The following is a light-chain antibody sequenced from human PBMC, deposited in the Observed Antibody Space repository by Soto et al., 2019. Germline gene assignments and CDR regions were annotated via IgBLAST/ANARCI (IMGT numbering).Light chain of an antibody. J-gene: IGKJ4*01. CDR1: QNINRY. CDR2: VAS. Sequence: DIQMTQSPSSLYASVGDRVIITCRASQNINRYLNWYQQKPGKAPKVLILVASSLESGVPSRFSGSGSGTDFTLTISSLQPEDFATYYCQQSYSSRLTFGGGTKVEIK. CDR3: QQSYSSRLT. V-gene: IGKV1-39*01.